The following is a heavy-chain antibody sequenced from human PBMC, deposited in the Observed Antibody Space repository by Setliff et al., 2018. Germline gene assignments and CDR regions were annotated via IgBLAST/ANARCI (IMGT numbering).Heavy chain of an antibody. Sequence: ASVKVSCKASGYTFKDYIISWVRQAPGQGLEWMGWISAYNGKTKYAQKFQGRVTMTTDTSTNTAYMEVRTLKSDDTAVYYCARETDPPHYDTSGHLDYWGQGTLVTVSS. CDR1: GYTFKDYI. J-gene: IGHJ4*02. CDR3: ARETDPPHYDTSGHLDY. V-gene: IGHV1-18*04. D-gene: IGHD3-22*01. CDR2: ISAYNGKT.